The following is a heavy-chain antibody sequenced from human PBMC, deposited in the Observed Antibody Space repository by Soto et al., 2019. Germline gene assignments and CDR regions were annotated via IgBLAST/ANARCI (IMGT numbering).Heavy chain of an antibody. CDR1: GFTFSGSA. CDR3: TSPVGYCSGGSCYHAFDP. D-gene: IGHD2-15*01. J-gene: IGHJ5*02. CDR2: IRSKANSYAT. V-gene: IGHV3-73*02. Sequence: EVQLVESGGGLDQPGGSLKLSCAASGFTFSGSAMHWVRQASGKGLEWVGRIRSKANSYATAYAASVKGRFTISRDDSKNTAYLQMNSLKTEDTAVYYCTSPVGYCSGGSCYHAFDPWGQGTLVTVSS.